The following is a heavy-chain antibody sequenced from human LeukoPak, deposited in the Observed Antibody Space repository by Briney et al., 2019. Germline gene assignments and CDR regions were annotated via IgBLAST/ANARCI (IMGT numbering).Heavy chain of an antibody. V-gene: IGHV3-30*02. CDR3: AVSDSSGYYCLDY. CDR2: IRYDGTKK. D-gene: IGHD3-22*01. Sequence: PGGSLRLSCAASGFTFSSCGMHWVRQAPGKGLEWVAFIRYDGTKKYYADSVRGRFTISRDNSKNTLYLQMDSLRAEDTAVYYCAVSDSSGYYCLDYWGQGTLVTVSS. J-gene: IGHJ4*02. CDR1: GFTFSSCG.